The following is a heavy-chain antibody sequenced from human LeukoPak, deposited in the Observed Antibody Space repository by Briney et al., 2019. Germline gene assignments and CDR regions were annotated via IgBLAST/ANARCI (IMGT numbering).Heavy chain of an antibody. D-gene: IGHD2-15*01. J-gene: IGHJ3*02. CDR2: ISYDGSNK. CDR3: AKLLGYCSGGSCYSDDAFDI. V-gene: IGHV3-30*18. Sequence: GRSLRLSCAASGFTFSNYGMHWVRQAPGKGLEWVAVISYDGSNKYYADSVKGRFTISRDNSKNTLYLQMNSLRAEDTAVYYCAKLLGYCSGGSCYSDDAFDIWGQGTMVTVSS. CDR1: GFTFSNYG.